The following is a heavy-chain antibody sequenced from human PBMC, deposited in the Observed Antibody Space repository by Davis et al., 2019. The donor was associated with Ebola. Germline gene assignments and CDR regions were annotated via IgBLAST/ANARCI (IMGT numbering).Heavy chain of an antibody. J-gene: IGHJ6*04. CDR2: INWNSGSV. CDR3: VKDRSGGLGGYLFGMDV. Sequence: GGSLRLSCTASGFTFDDYAMHWVRQAPERGLDWVPGINWNSGSVDYADSVKGRFTISRDNAKNSLYLQMNSLRAEDTALYYCVKDRSGGLGGYLFGMDVWGKGTSVTVSS. D-gene: IGHD3-22*01. CDR1: GFTFDDYA. V-gene: IGHV3-9*01.